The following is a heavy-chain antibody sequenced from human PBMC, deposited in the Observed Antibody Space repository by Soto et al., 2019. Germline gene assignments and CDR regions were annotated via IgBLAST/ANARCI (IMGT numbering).Heavy chain of an antibody. J-gene: IGHJ6*02. V-gene: IGHV3-48*03. CDR1: GFTFSGYE. Sequence: GGSLRLSCAASGFTFSGYEMNWVRQAPGKGLEWISYISSSGTTIYYADSVKGRFTISRDNAKKSLYLQMNSLRAEDTAVYYCAREVTVFGVIIPTPMDVWGQGTTVTVSS. D-gene: IGHD3-3*01. CDR2: ISSSGTTI. CDR3: AREVTVFGVIIPTPMDV.